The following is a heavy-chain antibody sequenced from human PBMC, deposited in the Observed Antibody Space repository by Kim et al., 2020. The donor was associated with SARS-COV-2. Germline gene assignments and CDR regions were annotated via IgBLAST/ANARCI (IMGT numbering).Heavy chain of an antibody. Sequence: SETLSLTCTVSGGSISSYSWSWFRQPAGKGLEWIGRFYTSGSTNYNPSLKSRVTMSVDTSKNQFSLKLSSVTAADTAVYYCAREPCSSTSCYTGLDYFDYWGQGTLVTVSS. D-gene: IGHD2-2*02. CDR3: AREPCSSTSCYTGLDYFDY. V-gene: IGHV4-4*07. CDR2: FYTSGST. CDR1: GGSISSYS. J-gene: IGHJ4*02.